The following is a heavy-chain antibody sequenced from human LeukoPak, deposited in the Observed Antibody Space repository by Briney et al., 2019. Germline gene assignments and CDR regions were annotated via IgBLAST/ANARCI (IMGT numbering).Heavy chain of an antibody. Sequence: GGSVRLSCAASGFTFSSYWMSWVRQAPGRGLEWGANTKQDGSEKYYVDSVKGRFTISRDNAKNSLYLQMNSLRAEDTAVYYCARTPYCSSTSCYHYFDYWGQGTLVTVSS. D-gene: IGHD2-2*01. V-gene: IGHV3-7*04. J-gene: IGHJ4*02. CDR1: GFTFSSYW. CDR3: ARTPYCSSTSCYHYFDY. CDR2: TKQDGSEK.